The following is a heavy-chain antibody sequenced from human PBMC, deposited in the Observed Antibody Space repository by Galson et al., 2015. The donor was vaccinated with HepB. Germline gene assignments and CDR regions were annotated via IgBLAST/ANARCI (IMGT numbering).Heavy chain of an antibody. V-gene: IGHV3-23*01. D-gene: IGHD2-15*01. CDR2: ITSSGGNS. CDR3: AKDGIMVANNPYHFHY. J-gene: IGHJ4*02. Sequence: SLRLSCAAPGFSFTRYAMTWVRQAPGKGLEWVSSITSSGGNSYYTDSVKGRFTVSRDNSKSTLLLQLNSLRAEDTAMYFCAKDGIMVANNPYHFHYWGQGTLVTVSS. CDR1: GFSFTRYA.